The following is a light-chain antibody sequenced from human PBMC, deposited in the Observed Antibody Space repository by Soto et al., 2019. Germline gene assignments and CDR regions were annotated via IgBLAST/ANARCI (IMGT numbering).Light chain of an antibody. J-gene: IGLJ2*01. CDR1: SSNIGSNT. V-gene: IGLV1-44*01. Sequence: QSVLTQPPSASGTPGQRVTISCSGSSSNIGSNTVNWYQQLPGTAPKLLIYSNNQRPSGVPDRFSGSKSGTSASLAISGLQSDDEAAYYCATWDESLNGVVFGGGTKLTVL. CDR2: SNN. CDR3: ATWDESLNGVV.